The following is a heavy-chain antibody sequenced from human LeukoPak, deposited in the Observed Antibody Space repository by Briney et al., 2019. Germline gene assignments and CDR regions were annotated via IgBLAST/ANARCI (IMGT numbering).Heavy chain of an antibody. CDR3: ARPRGYYYDSSGYWYFDY. Sequence: GESLKISCKGSGYSFTSYWIGWVRQMPGKGLEWMGIIYPGDSDTRYSPSFQGQVTISADKSISTAYLQWSSLKASDTAMYYCARPRGYYYDSSGYWYFDYWGQGTLVTVSS. D-gene: IGHD3-22*01. CDR1: GYSFTSYW. J-gene: IGHJ4*02. V-gene: IGHV5-51*01. CDR2: IYPGDSDT.